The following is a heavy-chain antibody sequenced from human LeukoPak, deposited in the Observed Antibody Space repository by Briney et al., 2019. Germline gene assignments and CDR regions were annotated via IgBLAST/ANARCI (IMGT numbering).Heavy chain of an antibody. CDR1: GFTFSSYA. J-gene: IGHJ3*02. CDR3: AKSDIAEDAFDI. V-gene: IGHV3-23*01. CDR2: ISGSGGST. Sequence: GGSLRLSCAASGFTFSSYAMSWVRQAPGKGLEWVSAISGSGGSTHYADSVKGRFTISRDNSKNTLYLQMNSLRAEDTAVYYCAKSDIAEDAFDIWGQGTMVTVSS. D-gene: IGHD2-15*01.